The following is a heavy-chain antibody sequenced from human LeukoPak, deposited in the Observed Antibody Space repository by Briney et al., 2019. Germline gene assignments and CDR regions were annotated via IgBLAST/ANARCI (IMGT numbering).Heavy chain of an antibody. CDR2: ISVSGGST. CDR1: GFTFSSYA. CDR3: ARDPFVMITFGGVIATEYYFDY. D-gene: IGHD3-16*02. V-gene: IGHV3-23*01. Sequence: GGSLRLSCAASGFTFSSYAMSWVRQAPGKGLEWVSAISVSGGSTYYADSVEGRFPISRENSKNTLYLQLNSLRAEDTAVYYCARDPFVMITFGGVIATEYYFDYWGQGTLVTVSS. J-gene: IGHJ4*02.